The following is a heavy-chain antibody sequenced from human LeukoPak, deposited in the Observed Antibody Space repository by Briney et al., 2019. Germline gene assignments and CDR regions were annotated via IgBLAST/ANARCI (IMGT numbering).Heavy chain of an antibody. V-gene: IGHV4-30-4*01. CDR2: IYYSGST. D-gene: IGHD3-10*01. CDR3: ARGFETVYYYGSGSSNWFDP. Sequence: TSETLSLTCIVSGGSISSGDYYWSWIRQPPGKGLEWIGYIYYSGSTYYNPSLKSRVTISVDTSKNQFSLKLSSVTAADTAVYYCARGFETVYYYGSGSSNWFDPWGQGTLVTVSS. J-gene: IGHJ5*02. CDR1: GGSISSGDYY.